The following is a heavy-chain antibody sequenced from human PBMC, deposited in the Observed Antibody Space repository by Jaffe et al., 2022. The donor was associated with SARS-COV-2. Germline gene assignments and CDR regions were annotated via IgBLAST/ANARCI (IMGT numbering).Heavy chain of an antibody. CDR3: ARGPRFGPYYYYYMDV. CDR1: GGSFSGYY. J-gene: IGHJ6*03. Sequence: QVQLQQWGAGLLKPSETLSLTCAVYGGSFSGYYWSWIRQPPGKGLEWIGEINHSGSTNYNPSLKSRVTISVDTSKNQFSLKLSSVTAADTAVYYCARGPRFGPYYYYYMDVWGKGTTVTVSS. CDR2: INHSGST. D-gene: IGHD3-10*01. V-gene: IGHV4-34*01.